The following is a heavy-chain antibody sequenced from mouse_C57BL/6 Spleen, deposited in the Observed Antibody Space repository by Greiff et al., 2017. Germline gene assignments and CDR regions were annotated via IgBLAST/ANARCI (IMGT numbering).Heavy chain of an antibody. J-gene: IGHJ2*01. CDR2: ISYDGSN. D-gene: IGHD2-3*01. Sequence: ESGPGLVKPSQSLSLTCSVTGYSITSGYYWNWIRQFPGNKLEWMGYISYDGSNNYNPSLKNRISITRDTSKNQFFLKLNSVTTEDTATYYCAREYNGLSYFDYWGQGTTLTVSS. CDR3: AREYNGLSYFDY. CDR1: GYSITSGYY. V-gene: IGHV3-6*01.